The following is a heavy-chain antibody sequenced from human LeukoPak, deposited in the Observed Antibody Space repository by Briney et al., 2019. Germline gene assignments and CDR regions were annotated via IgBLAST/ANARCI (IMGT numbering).Heavy chain of an antibody. Sequence: ASVKVSCKASGYTFTGYYMHWVRQAPGQGLEWMGWINPNSGGTNYAQKFQGRVTMTTDTSTSTAYMELRSLRSDDMAVYYCASSYYDILTGSNWYFDLWGRGTLVTVSS. CDR1: GYTFTGYY. V-gene: IGHV1-2*02. J-gene: IGHJ2*01. D-gene: IGHD3-9*01. CDR2: INPNSGGT. CDR3: ASSYYDILTGSNWYFDL.